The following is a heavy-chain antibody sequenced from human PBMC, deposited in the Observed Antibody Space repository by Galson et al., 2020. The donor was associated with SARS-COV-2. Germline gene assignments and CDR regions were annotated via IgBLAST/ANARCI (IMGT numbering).Heavy chain of an antibody. CDR2: IFSNDEK. Sequence: SGPTLVKPTATLTLTCTVSGFSLSNARMGVSWIRQPPGKALEWLAHIFSNDEKYYSTSLKSRLTISKDTSKSQVVLTMTNMDPVDTATYYFARIRGHWYYDFGSGYPDYRGQGTLVTVSS. J-gene: IGHJ4*02. CDR1: GFSLSNARMG. D-gene: IGHD3-3*01. V-gene: IGHV2-26*01. CDR3: ARIRGHWYYDFGSGYPDY.